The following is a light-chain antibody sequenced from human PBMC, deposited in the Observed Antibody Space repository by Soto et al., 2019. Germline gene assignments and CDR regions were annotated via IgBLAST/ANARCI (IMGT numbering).Light chain of an antibody. CDR3: QQYGSSPI. V-gene: IGKV3-20*01. CDR1: QSVSSSY. CDR2: GAS. J-gene: IGKJ3*01. Sequence: EIVLTQSPGTLSLSPGERATLSCRARQSVSSSYLAWYQQKPGQAPRLLIYGASSRATGIPDRFSGSGSGTDFTLTISRLEPEDFAVYYCQQYGSSPIFGPGTKVDIK.